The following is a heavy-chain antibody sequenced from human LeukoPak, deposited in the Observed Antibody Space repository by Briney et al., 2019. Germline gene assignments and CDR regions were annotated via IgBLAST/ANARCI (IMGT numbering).Heavy chain of an antibody. CDR2: IGGDGGST. CDR1: GFTFDDYA. J-gene: IGHJ3*02. V-gene: IGHV3-43*02. CDR3: AKDITSSWYIASGAFDI. Sequence: GGSLRLSCAASGFTFDDYAMHWVRQAPGKGLEWVSLIGGDGGSTYYADSVKGRFTISRDNSKNSLYLQMNSLRTEDTALYYCAKDITSSWYIASGAFDIWGQGTMVTVSS. D-gene: IGHD6-13*01.